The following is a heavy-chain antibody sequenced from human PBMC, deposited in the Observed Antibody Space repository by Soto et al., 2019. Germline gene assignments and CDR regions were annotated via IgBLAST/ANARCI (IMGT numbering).Heavy chain of an antibody. J-gene: IGHJ6*02. V-gene: IGHV6-1*01. CDR1: GDSVSSNSAA. Sequence: PSQTLSLTCAISGDSVSSNSAAWNWIRQSPSRGLEWLGRTYYRSKWYNDYAVSVKSRITINPDTSKNQFSLQLNSVTPEDTAVYYCARETGTGTSYYYYGMDVWGQGTTVTVSS. CDR2: TYYRSKWYN. CDR3: ARETGTGTSYYYYGMDV. D-gene: IGHD1-1*01.